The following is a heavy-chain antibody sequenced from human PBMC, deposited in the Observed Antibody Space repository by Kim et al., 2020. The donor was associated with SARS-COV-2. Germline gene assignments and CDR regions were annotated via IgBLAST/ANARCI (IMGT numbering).Heavy chain of an antibody. CDR1: GFTFSGSA. J-gene: IGHJ4*02. CDR2: IRSKANSYAT. Sequence: GGSLRLSCVVSGFTFSGSAMHWVRQASGKGLEWVGRIRSKANSYATAYAASVKGRFTISRDDSKNTAYLQMNSLKTEDTAVYYCTRFGPWQQPTHYWGQGTLVTVSS. CDR3: TRFGPWQQPTHY. V-gene: IGHV3-73*01. D-gene: IGHD2-15*01.